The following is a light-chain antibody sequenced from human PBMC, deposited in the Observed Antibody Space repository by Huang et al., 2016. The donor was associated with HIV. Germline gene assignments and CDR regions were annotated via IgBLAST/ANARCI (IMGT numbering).Light chain of an antibody. CDR3: QQSYNTPT. Sequence: DIQMTQSPSSLSASVRDRVTITCRASQRINSYLHWYQQKPGTAPNLLVYCASSLQSGVPSRFSGSGSGTDFPLTISSLQPEDFATYYCQQSYNTPTFGHGTKVEI. V-gene: IGKV1-39*01. J-gene: IGKJ1*01. CDR2: CAS. CDR1: QRINSY.